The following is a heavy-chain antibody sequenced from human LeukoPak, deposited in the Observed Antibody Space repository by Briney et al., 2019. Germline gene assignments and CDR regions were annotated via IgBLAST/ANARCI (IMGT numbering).Heavy chain of an antibody. CDR1: GYTLIGYA. CDR3: ARGIWCATRVDYYLDI. Sequence: ASVKVSCKASGYTLIGYAIHSVRQAPGQRVEWMGWIKAGNDHTKYSQNFQGRVTTTRDSYANIVYMDESSLASEDTAVYYCARGIWCATRVDYYLDIGGRGTLVTVFS. D-gene: IGHD4/OR15-4a*01. V-gene: IGHV1-3*01. CDR2: IKAGNDHT. J-gene: IGHJ4*02.